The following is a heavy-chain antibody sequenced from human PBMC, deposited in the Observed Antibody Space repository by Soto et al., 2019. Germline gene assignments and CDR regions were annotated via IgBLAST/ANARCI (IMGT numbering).Heavy chain of an antibody. CDR1: GFIFEDYA. CDR3: AKDVGSYYYDTSAYHYDY. D-gene: IGHD3-22*01. CDR2: ISWNSGTI. V-gene: IGHV3-9*01. J-gene: IGHJ4*02. Sequence: SLRLSCVASGFIFEDYAMNWVRQGRGKGLEWVSGISWNSGTIGYADAVKGRFTISRDNAKNSLHLQMNSLRAEDTALYYCAKDVGSYYYDTSAYHYDYWGRGTQVTVSS.